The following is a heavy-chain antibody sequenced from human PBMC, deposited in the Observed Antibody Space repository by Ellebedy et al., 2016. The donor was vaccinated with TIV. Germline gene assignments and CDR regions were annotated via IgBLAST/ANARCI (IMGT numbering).Heavy chain of an antibody. D-gene: IGHD3-22*01. CDR2: ISADGRTI. CDR1: GFTFSSFA. J-gene: IGHJ4*02. CDR3: AKGSSSGFSYDRLAFEY. Sequence: GGSLRLSCAASGFTFSSFAMHWVRQPPGKGLEWLSVISADGRTISQADSVKGRFTITRDNSKKALYAQMNRLPTEDTVVYYCAKGSSSGFSYDRLAFEYWGQGTVVTVSS. V-gene: IGHV3-23*01.